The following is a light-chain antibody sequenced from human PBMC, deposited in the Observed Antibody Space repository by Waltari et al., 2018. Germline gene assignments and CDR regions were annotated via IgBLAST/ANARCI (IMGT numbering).Light chain of an antibody. CDR3: QQSYNTPQT. CDR1: QDISNY. J-gene: IGKJ2*01. CDR2: DAS. Sequence: DIQMTQSPSSLSASVGDRVTITCQASQDISNYLNWYQQKPGKAPKLLIYDASNLETGVPSRFSGSGSGTDFTFTISSLQPEDFATYYCQQSYNTPQTFGQGTKVEIK. V-gene: IGKV1-33*01.